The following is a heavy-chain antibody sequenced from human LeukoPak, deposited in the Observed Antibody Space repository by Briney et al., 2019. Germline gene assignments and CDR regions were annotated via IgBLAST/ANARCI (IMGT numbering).Heavy chain of an antibody. D-gene: IGHD6-6*01. Sequence: GGSLRLSCAASGFTFSSYSMNWVRQAPGKGLEWVSYTSSSSTIYYADSVKGRFTISRDNAKNSLYLQMNSLRAEDTAVYYCARDFGWGLAARRIDYWGQGTLVTVSS. CDR3: ARDFGWGLAARRIDY. V-gene: IGHV3-48*01. J-gene: IGHJ4*02. CDR2: TSSSSTI. CDR1: GFTFSSYS.